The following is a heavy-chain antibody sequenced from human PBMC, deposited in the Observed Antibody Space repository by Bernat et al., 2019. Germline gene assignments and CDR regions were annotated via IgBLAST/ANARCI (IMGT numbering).Heavy chain of an antibody. CDR1: GFTVSSYS. CDR3: ARAAGDGRHSFDY. J-gene: IGHJ4*02. V-gene: IGHV3-48*02. Sequence: VQLVESGGGLVQPGGSLRVSCVASGFTVSSYSMNWVRQAPGKGLEWISYISSSSSTIYYADSVKGRFTISRDNANNSLYLQMNSLRDEDTAVDYCARAAGDGRHSFDYWGQGNLVTVSS. CDR2: ISSSSSTI. D-gene: IGHD1-26*01.